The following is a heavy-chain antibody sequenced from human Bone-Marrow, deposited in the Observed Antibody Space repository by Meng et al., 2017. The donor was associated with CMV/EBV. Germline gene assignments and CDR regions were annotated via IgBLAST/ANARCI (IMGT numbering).Heavy chain of an antibody. D-gene: IGHD3/OR15-3a*01. CDR2: IDSGGST. V-gene: IGHV3-53*01. J-gene: IGHJ6*02. CDR1: GFTVSRSY. CDR3: ARGMILKGYYYGMDV. Sequence: GESLKISCAASGFTVSRSYMSWVRQASGKGLEWVSVIDSGGSTNYADSVKGRFTICRDNSKKTLYHQMNSLRAEETAVYYCARGMILKGYYYGMDVWGQGTTVTVSS.